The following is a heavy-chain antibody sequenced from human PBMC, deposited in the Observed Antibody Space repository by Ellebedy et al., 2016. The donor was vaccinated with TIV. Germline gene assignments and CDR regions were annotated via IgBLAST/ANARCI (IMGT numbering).Heavy chain of an antibody. CDR1: GFTFSSYA. V-gene: IGHV3-30*04. D-gene: IGHD5-18*01. J-gene: IGHJ4*02. Sequence: GESLKISCAASGFTFSSYAMHWVRQAPGKGLEWVAVISYDGSNKYYADSVKGRFTISRDNSKNTLYLQMNSLRAEDTAVYYCAKALVEYSYGYLDYWGQGTLVTVSS. CDR3: AKALVEYSYGYLDY. CDR2: ISYDGSNK.